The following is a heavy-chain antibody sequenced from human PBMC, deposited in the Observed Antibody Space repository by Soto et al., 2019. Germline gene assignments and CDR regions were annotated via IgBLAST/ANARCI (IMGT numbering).Heavy chain of an antibody. D-gene: IGHD2-15*01. Sequence: SETLSLTCTVSGGSISSGGYYWSWIRQHPGKGLEWIGYIYYSGSTYYNPSLKSRVTISVDTSRNQFSLKLSSVTAADTAVYYCAREYCSGGSCYPYYFDYWGQGTLVTVSS. CDR1: GGSISSGGYY. CDR2: IYYSGST. CDR3: AREYCSGGSCYPYYFDY. J-gene: IGHJ4*02. V-gene: IGHV4-31*03.